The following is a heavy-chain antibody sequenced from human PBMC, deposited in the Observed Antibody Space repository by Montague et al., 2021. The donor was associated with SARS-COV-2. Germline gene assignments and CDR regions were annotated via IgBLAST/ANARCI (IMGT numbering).Heavy chain of an antibody. Sequence: SLRLSCAASGFTFSSYAMHWVRQAPGKGLEWVAVISYDAINKYYADSLKGRLTISRDNSKNTLYLQMNSLRAEDTAVYYCASDTDDYGDYDAFDIWGQGTMVTVSS. V-gene: IGHV3-30-3*01. D-gene: IGHD4-17*01. CDR3: ASDTDDYGDYDAFDI. CDR1: GFTFSSYA. CDR2: ISYDAINK. J-gene: IGHJ3*02.